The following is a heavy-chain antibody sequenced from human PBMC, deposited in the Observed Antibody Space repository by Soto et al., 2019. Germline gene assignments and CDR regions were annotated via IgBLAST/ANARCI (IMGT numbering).Heavy chain of an antibody. CDR2: ISGSGGST. CDR1: GFTFIIYA. J-gene: IGHJ4*02. V-gene: IGHV3-23*01. D-gene: IGHD2-15*01. CDR3: AKDPTSGGPGY. Sequence: PWGSLILSCSASGFTFIIYAMSWVRQAPGKGLEWVSAISGSGGSTYYADSVKGRFTISRDNSKNTLYLQMNSLRAEDTAVYYCAKDPTSGGPGYWGQGNLVTVSS.